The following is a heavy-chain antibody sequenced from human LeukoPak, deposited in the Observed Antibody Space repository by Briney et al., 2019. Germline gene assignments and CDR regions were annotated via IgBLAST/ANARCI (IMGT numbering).Heavy chain of an antibody. V-gene: IGHV1-69*04. D-gene: IGHD3-10*01. CDR2: IIPILGIA. CDR3: ARGRYYYGSGSSPNADY. J-gene: IGHJ4*02. CDR1: GGTFSSYA. Sequence: SVKVSCKASGGTFSSYAISWVRQAPGQGLEWMGRIIPILGIANYAQKFQGRVTITADKSTSTACMELSSLRSEDTAVYYCARGRYYYGSGSSPNADYWGQGTLVTVSS.